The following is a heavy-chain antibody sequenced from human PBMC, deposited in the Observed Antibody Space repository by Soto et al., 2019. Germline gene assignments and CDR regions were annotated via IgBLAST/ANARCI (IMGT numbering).Heavy chain of an antibody. V-gene: IGHV1-18*04. CDR1: GYSFTSYG. CDR2: ISGHNGNT. CDR3: ARHRFNYYDDTVYYYFDY. Sequence: ASVKVSCKVSGYSFTSYGISWVRQAPRQGPEWMGWISGHNGNTNHPQSLQGRVTMTTDTSRNTAYMELRSLRSDDTAVYYCARHRFNYYDDTVYYYFDYWGKGTLVTVSS. J-gene: IGHJ4*02. D-gene: IGHD3-22*01.